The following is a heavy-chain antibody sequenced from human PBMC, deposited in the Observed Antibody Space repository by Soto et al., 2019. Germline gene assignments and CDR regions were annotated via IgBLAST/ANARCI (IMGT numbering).Heavy chain of an antibody. J-gene: IGHJ6*02. CDR3: ARAYDFWSGYYTSSGMDV. CDR2: IYYSGST. D-gene: IGHD3-3*01. CDR1: GGSLSSSSYY. Sequence: SETLSLTCTVSGGSLSSSSYYWGWIRQPPGKGLEWIGSIYYSGSTYYNPSLKSRVTISVDTSKNQFSLKLSSVTAADTAVYYCARAYDFWSGYYTSSGMDVWGQGTTVPVSS. V-gene: IGHV4-39*01.